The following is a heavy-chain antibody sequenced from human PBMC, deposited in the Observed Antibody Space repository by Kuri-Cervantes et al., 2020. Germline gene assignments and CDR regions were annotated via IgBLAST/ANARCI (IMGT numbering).Heavy chain of an antibody. CDR3: ARSKSEVTHAGY. CDR1: GFTFSSYA. CDR2: ISHEYDYK. D-gene: IGHD1-14*01. J-gene: IGHJ4*02. Sequence: GESLKISCAASGFTFSSYAFHWLRQAPGKGLEWLAFISHEYDYKHYTDSVKGRFTISRDNSKNTLYLQMNSLRAEDTAVYHCARSKSEVTHAGYWGQGTLVTVSS. V-gene: IGHV3-30*10.